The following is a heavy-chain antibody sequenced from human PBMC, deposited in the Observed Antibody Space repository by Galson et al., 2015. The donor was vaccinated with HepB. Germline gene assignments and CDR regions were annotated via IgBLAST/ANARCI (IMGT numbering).Heavy chain of an antibody. CDR1: GYTFTSYA. CDR2: INAGNGNT. V-gene: IGHV1-3*01. J-gene: IGHJ4*02. Sequence: SVKVSCKASGYTFTSYAMHWVRQAPGQRLEWMGWINAGNGNTKYSQKFQGRVTITRDTSASTAYMELSSLRSEDTAVYYCARDLYSWGTLFDYWGQGTLVTVSS. CDR3: ARDLYSWGTLFDY. D-gene: IGHD5-18*01.